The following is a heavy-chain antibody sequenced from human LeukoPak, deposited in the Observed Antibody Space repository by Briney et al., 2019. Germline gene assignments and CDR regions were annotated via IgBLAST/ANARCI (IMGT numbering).Heavy chain of an antibody. D-gene: IGHD3-22*01. CDR1: GGTFSSYA. CDR3: ARDGSWYYYDSSGLRDAFDI. V-gene: IGHV1-69*01. Sequence: GSSVKISCKASGGTFSSYAISWVRQAPGQGLEWMGGIIPIFGTANYAQKFQGRVTITADESTSTAYMELSSLRSEDTAVYYCARDGSWYYYDSSGLRDAFDIWGQGQWSPSLQ. CDR2: IIPIFGTA. J-gene: IGHJ3*02.